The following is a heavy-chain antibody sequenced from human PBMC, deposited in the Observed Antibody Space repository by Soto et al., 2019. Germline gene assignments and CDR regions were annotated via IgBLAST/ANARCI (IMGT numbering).Heavy chain of an antibody. CDR1: GFTFSSYW. Sequence: EVQLVESGGGLVQPGGSLRLSCAASGFTFSSYWMHWVRQAPGKGLVWVSRINSDGSSTSYADSVKGRFTISRDNAKXXXXLQMNSLRAEDTAVYYCVRTSLVVAAATREDYWGQGTLVTVSS. V-gene: IGHV3-74*01. CDR3: VRTSLVVAAATREDY. CDR2: INSDGSST. D-gene: IGHD2-15*01. J-gene: IGHJ4*02.